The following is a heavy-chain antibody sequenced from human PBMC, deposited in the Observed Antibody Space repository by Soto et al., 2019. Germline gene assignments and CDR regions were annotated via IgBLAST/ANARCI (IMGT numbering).Heavy chain of an antibody. D-gene: IGHD2-15*01. CDR3: TRSGYCSGRSGYYMPTEDTWADP. Sequence: GGSLRLSCAASGFTFSGSAMHWVRQASGKGLEWVGRIRSKANSYATAYAASVKGRFTISRDDSKNTAYLQMNSLKTEDTAVYLGTRSGYCSGRSGYYMPTEDTWADPWGQGTLVTVSS. J-gene: IGHJ5*02. CDR1: GFTFSGSA. V-gene: IGHV3-73*01. CDR2: IRSKANSYAT.